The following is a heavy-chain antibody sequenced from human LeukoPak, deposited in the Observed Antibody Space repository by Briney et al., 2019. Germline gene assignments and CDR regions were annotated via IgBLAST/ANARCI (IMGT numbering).Heavy chain of an antibody. Sequence: GGSLRLSCAASGFTFSSYGMHWVRQAPGKGLGWMAVMWNDGSNKYYADSVKGRFTISRDNSKNTLYLQMNSLRAEDTAVYYCARDRGPGYSYGVLDYWGQGTLVTVSS. CDR2: MWNDGSNK. CDR1: GFTFSSYG. J-gene: IGHJ4*02. V-gene: IGHV3-33*01. D-gene: IGHD5-18*01. CDR3: ARDRGPGYSYGVLDY.